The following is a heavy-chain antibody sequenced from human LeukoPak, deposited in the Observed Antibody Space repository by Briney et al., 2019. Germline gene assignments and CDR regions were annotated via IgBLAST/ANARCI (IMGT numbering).Heavy chain of an antibody. D-gene: IGHD5-24*01. CDR1: GGSINNYY. V-gene: IGHV4-59*08. CDR2: IHDSGST. J-gene: IGHJ4*02. Sequence: PSETLSPTCTVSGGSINNYYWSWIRQSPEKGLEWIGYIHDSGSTNYNPSLKSRVTISVDTSKNQFSLKLSSVTAADTAVYYCVRLDAAAGRYLQFYYWGQGTLVTVSS. CDR3: VRLDAAAGRYLQFYY.